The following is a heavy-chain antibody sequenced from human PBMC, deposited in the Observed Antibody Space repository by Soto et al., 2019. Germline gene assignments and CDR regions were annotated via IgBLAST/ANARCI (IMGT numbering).Heavy chain of an antibody. CDR1: GFSFSISP. Sequence: GGSLRLSCAASGFSFSISPMHWVRQAPGKGPEWVALISYDGTNKFYADSVKGRFTISRDNSKSTLYLQVDSLRPEDAAVYYCARDPKTSGGQHWAFNYFDSWGQGTLVTSPQ. CDR2: ISYDGTNK. D-gene: IGHD7-27*01. V-gene: IGHV3-30-3*01. J-gene: IGHJ4*02. CDR3: ARDPKTSGGQHWAFNYFDS.